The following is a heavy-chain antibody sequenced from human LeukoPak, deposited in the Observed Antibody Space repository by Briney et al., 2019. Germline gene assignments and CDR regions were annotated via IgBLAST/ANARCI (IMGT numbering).Heavy chain of an antibody. CDR2: IYPGDSDT. D-gene: IGHD3-9*01. Sequence: KPGESLMISCKGFGYSFSNNWSAWVRQMPGKGLEWMGIIYPGDSDTRYSPSFQGQVTISVDKSVSTAYLQWSSLKASDTAIYYCARQTNYDILIGYFDHWRQGTLVTVCS. V-gene: IGHV5-51*01. CDR3: ARQTNYDILIGYFDH. J-gene: IGHJ4*02. CDR1: GYSFSNNW.